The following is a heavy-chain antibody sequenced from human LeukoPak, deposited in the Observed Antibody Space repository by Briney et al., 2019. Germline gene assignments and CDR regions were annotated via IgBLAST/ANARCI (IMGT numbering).Heavy chain of an antibody. Sequence: SVKVSCKASGGTFSSYAISWVRQAPGQGLEWMGGIIPIFGTANYAQKFQGRVTITADESTSTAYMELSSLRSEDTAVYYCASIRQGIAAAAHDYWGQGTLVTVSS. J-gene: IGHJ4*02. CDR3: ASIRQGIAAAAHDY. D-gene: IGHD6-13*01. V-gene: IGHV1-69*01. CDR1: GGTFSSYA. CDR2: IIPIFGTA.